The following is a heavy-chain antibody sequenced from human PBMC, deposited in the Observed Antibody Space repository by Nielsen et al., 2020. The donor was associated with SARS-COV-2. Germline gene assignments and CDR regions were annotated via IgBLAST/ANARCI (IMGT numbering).Heavy chain of an antibody. V-gene: IGHV3-23*01. D-gene: IGHD1-1*01. J-gene: IGHJ4*02. CDR2: FSGSSGDT. CDR3: AKYNWNDGGY. CDR1: GFTFSSYA. Sequence: GGSLRLSCAASGFTFSSYAMNWVRQAPGKGLEWVSAFSGSSGDTYYADSVKGRFTISRDNSKNTLYLQMNSLRAEDTAVYYCAKYNWNDGGYWGQGTLVTVSS.